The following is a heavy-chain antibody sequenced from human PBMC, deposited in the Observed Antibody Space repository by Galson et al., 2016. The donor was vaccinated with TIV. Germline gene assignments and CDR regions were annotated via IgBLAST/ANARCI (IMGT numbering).Heavy chain of an antibody. CDR1: GGSVSRGGYC. CDR3: AAGGFCSNTDCYYGGFDS. V-gene: IGHV4-31*03. J-gene: IGHJ4*02. D-gene: IGHD2-21*02. CDR2: IFHSGNT. Sequence: LSLTCNVSGGSVSRGGYCWSWIRQHPGRGLEWIGYIFHSGNTFYNPSLKSRVTISVDTSKNRFSLKLSSVTAADTAVYYCAAGGFCSNTDCYYGGFDSWGQGTLVTVSS.